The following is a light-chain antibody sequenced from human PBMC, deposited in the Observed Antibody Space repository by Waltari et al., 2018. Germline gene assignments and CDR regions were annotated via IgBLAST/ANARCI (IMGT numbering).Light chain of an antibody. CDR3: MIWRSGASE. J-gene: IGLJ2*01. V-gene: IGLV5-45*03. CDR2: YKSDSDK. CDR1: SGLNVANHR. Sequence: QAVLTKPSSLSASPAASASPTCTLRSGLNVANHRIYWYQQKPGSPPQYLLGYKSDSDKQQGSGVPSRFSGSKDASANAGILLISGLQSEDEADYYCMIWRSGASEFGGGTKLTVL.